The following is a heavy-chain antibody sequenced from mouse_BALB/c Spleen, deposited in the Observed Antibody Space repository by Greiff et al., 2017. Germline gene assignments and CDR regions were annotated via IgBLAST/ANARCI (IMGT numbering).Heavy chain of an antibody. CDR1: GFSLTSYC. CDR2: IWAGGST. V-gene: IGHV2-9*02. Sequence: VKLQESGPGLVAPSQSLSLTCTVSGFSLTSYCVHWVRQPPGKGLEWLGVIWAGGSTNYNSALMSRLSISKDNSKSQVFLKMNILQTDDTAMYYCARVYYDNYVRAMDYWGQGTSVTVSS. D-gene: IGHD2-1*01. CDR3: ARVYYDNYVRAMDY. J-gene: IGHJ4*01.